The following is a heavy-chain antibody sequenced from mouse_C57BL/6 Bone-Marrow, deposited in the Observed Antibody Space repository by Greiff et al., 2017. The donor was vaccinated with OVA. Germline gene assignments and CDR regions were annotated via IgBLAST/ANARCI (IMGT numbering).Heavy chain of an antibody. CDR2: IWWGDDK. V-gene: IGHV8-8*01. CDR1: GFSLTTFGMR. CDR3: ARNLLIPYYCAMDY. Sequence: LQQSGPGILQPSQTLSLTCSFSGFSLTTFGMRVGWIRQPSGMGLEWLAHIWWGDDKYYNPTLKSRLTISKATSKNRVFLTIANVYTADTATYDGARNLLIPYYCAMDYWGQGTSVTVS. J-gene: IGHJ4*01. D-gene: IGHD2-10*01.